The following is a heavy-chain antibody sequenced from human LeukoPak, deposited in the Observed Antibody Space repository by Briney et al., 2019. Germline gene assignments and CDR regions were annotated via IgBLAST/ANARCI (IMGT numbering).Heavy chain of an antibody. J-gene: IGHJ4*02. CDR1: GYTLTGYY. CDR2: INPNSGGT. V-gene: IGHV1-2*02. D-gene: IGHD6-19*01. CDR3: ARKTVADTFDY. Sequence: ASVMVSCKASGYTLTGYYMHWVRQAPGQGLEWMGWINPNSGGTNYAQKFQGRVTMTRDTSISTAYMELSSLISDDTAVYYCARKTVADTFDYWGQGTLVTVSS.